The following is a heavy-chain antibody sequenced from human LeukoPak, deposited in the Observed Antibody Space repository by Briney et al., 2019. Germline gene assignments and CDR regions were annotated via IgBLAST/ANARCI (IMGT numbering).Heavy chain of an antibody. J-gene: IGHJ3*02. CDR1: GFTFSSCA. CDR3: AKRLTGDLGAFDI. D-gene: IGHD7-27*01. V-gene: IGHV3-23*01. Sequence: GGSLRLSCAASGFTFSSCAMYWVRQGPGEGLEWVSTISASGGTTYYADSVKGRFTISRDNSMNTLYLQMNSLRAEDTAVYYCAKRLTGDLGAFDIWGQGTMVTVSS. CDR2: ISASGGTT.